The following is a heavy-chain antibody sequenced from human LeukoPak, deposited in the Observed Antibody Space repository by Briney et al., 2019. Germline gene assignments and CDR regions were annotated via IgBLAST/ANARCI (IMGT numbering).Heavy chain of an antibody. D-gene: IGHD3-10*01. V-gene: IGHV1-46*01. CDR2: INPSSGSA. CDR1: GYTFSGYS. CDR3: ARDWAHGSFDY. Sequence: ASVKVSCKASGYTFSGYSMHWVRQAPGQGPEWMGMINPSSGSATYAQKFQGSVTMTRDTSTTTLFMELSSLRSEDTAVYYCARDWAHGSFDYWGQGTAVIVS. J-gene: IGHJ4*02.